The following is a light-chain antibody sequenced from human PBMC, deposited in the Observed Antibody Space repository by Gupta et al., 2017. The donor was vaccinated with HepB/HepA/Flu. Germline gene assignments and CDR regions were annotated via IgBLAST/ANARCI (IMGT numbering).Light chain of an antibody. V-gene: IGKV2-30*01. CDR1: QSLVYSVGNTS. CDR2: QVS. J-gene: IGKJ2*01. CDR3: MQGTYWPGT. Sequence: DVVLTLSLHSLPVTIGQPASISCRSSQSLVYSVGNTSLNWFHQRPGQSPRRLIYQVSNRDSGVPDRFSGSGSGTDFALRISRVEAEDVGIYYCMQGTYWPGTFGQGTKLEIK.